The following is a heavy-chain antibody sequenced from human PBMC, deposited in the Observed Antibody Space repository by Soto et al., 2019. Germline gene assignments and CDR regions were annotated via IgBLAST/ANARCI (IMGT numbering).Heavy chain of an antibody. CDR2: ISYDGSNK. D-gene: IGHD6-19*01. Sequence: QVQLVESGGGVVQPGRSLRLSCAASGFTFSSYGMHWVRQAPGKGLEWVAVISYDGSNKYYADSVKGRFTISRDNSKNTLYLQMNSLRAEDTAVYYGAKDAGIAVAGTYYYYYGMDVWGQGTTVTVSS. CDR1: GFTFSSYG. CDR3: AKDAGIAVAGTYYYYYGMDV. J-gene: IGHJ6*02. V-gene: IGHV3-30*18.